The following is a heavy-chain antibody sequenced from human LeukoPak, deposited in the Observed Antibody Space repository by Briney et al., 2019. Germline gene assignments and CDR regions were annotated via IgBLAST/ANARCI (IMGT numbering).Heavy chain of an antibody. V-gene: IGHV1-8*01. CDR2: MNPNSGNT. D-gene: IGHD3-3*01. CDR1: GYTFTSYD. Sequence: GASVKVSCKASGYTFTSYDINWVRQATGQGLEWMGWMNPNSGNTGYAQKFQGRVTMTRNTSISTAYMELSSLRSDDTAVYYCARDEGDFWSGYYSYYFDYWGQGTLVTVSS. CDR3: ARDEGDFWSGYYSYYFDY. J-gene: IGHJ4*02.